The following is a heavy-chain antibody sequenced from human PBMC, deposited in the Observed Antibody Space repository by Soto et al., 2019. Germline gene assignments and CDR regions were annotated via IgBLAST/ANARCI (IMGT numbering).Heavy chain of an antibody. CDR3: ASHRRYSYGPNRPYFFDY. D-gene: IGHD5-18*01. CDR2: FDPEDGET. V-gene: IGHV1-24*01. Sequence: VASVKVSCKVSGYTLTELSMHWVRQAPGKGLEWMGGFDPEDGETIYAQKFQGRVTMTEDTSTDTAYMELSSLRSEDTAVYYCASHRRYSYGPNRPYFFDYWGQGTLVTVSS. J-gene: IGHJ4*02. CDR1: GYTLTELS.